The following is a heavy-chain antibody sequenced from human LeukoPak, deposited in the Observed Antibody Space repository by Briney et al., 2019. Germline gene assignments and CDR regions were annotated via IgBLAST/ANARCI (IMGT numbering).Heavy chain of an antibody. CDR1: GFNCSSYS. CDR2: ISSRSSTI. V-gene: IGHV3-48*01. Sequence: PGGSLRLSCAVSGFNCSSYSMNWVRPAPGKGLEWVSYISSRSSTIYYADSVKGRFAISRDNAKNSLYLQMNSLRAEDTAVYYCARSRQPLDYWGQGTLVTVSS. J-gene: IGHJ4*02. D-gene: IGHD6-13*01. CDR3: ARSRQPLDY.